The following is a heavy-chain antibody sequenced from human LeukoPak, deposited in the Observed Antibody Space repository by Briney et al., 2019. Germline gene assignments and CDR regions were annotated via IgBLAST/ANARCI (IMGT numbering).Heavy chain of an antibody. D-gene: IGHD6-19*01. CDR1: GGTFSSYA. J-gene: IGHJ4*02. V-gene: IGHV1-69*06. Sequence: SVKVSCKASGGTFSSYAISWVRQAPGQGLEWMGGIIPIFGTANYAQKFQGRVTITADKSTSTTYMELSSLRSEDTAVYYCARLNQWLVRGFDYWGQGTLVTVSS. CDR3: ARLNQWLVRGFDY. CDR2: IIPIFGTA.